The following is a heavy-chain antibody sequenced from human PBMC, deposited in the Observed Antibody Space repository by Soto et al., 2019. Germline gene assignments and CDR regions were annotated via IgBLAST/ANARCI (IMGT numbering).Heavy chain of an antibody. Sequence: QVQLQQWGAGLLKPSETLSLTCAVYGGSFSGYYWSWIRQPPGKGLEWIGEINHSGSTNYNPSLKSRVTISVDTSKNQFSLKLSSVTAADTAVYCCARGRGGVYFDYWGQGTLVTVSS. CDR2: INHSGST. V-gene: IGHV4-34*01. J-gene: IGHJ4*02. D-gene: IGHD3-16*01. CDR1: GGSFSGYY. CDR3: ARGRGGVYFDY.